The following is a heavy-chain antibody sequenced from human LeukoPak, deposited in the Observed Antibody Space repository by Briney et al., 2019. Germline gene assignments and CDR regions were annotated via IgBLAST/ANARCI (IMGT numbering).Heavy chain of an antibody. CDR3: ANIAVAARNGLGY. CDR1: GGSISSSSYY. D-gene: IGHD6-19*01. CDR2: IYYSGST. Sequence: SETLSLTCTVSGGSISSSSYYWGWIRQPPGKGLEWIGSIYYSGSTYYNPSLKSRVTISVDTSKNQFSLKLSSVIAADTAVYYCANIAVAARNGLGYWGQGTLVTVSS. V-gene: IGHV4-39*01. J-gene: IGHJ4*02.